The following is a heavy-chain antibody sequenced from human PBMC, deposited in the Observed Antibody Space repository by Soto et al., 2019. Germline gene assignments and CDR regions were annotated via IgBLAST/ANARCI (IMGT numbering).Heavy chain of an antibody. J-gene: IGHJ6*02. Sequence: SLRLSCAASGFTFSSYGMHWFRQAPGKGLEWVAVISYDGSNKYYADSVKGRFTISRDNSKNTLYLQMNSLRAEDTAVYYCAKETLPGTMPVVYQYYYYGMDVWGQGTTVTVSS. D-gene: IGHD3-22*01. V-gene: IGHV3-30*18. CDR3: AKETLPGTMPVVYQYYYYGMDV. CDR1: GFTFSSYG. CDR2: ISYDGSNK.